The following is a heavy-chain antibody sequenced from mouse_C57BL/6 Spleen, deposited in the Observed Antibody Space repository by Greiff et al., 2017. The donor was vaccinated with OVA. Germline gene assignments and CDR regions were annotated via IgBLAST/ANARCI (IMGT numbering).Heavy chain of an antibody. D-gene: IGHD1-1*01. Sequence: QVQLQQSGAELVRPGASVTLSCKASGYTFTDYEMHWVKQTPVHGLEWIGAIDPETGGTAYNQKFKGKAILTADKSSSTAYMELRSLTSEDSAVYNGTRDYYGSRGGYFEVWGTGTTGSVSP. CDR1: GYTFTDYE. CDR3: TRDYYGSRGGYFEV. V-gene: IGHV1-15*01. CDR2: IDPETGGT. J-gene: IGHJ1*03.